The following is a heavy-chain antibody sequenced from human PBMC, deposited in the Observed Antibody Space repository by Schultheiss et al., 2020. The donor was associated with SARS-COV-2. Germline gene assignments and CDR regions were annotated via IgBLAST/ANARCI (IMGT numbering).Heavy chain of an antibody. D-gene: IGHD4-23*01. V-gene: IGHV3-33*08. CDR1: GFTFSSYG. CDR3: ARGGVMTTVVTEYYFDY. CDR2: IWYDGSNK. Sequence: GGSLRLSCAASGFTFSSYGMHWVRQAPGKGLEWVAVIWYDGSNKYYADSVKGRFTISRDNSKNTLYLQMNSLRAEDTAVYYCARGGVMTTVVTEYYFDYWGQGTLVTVSS. J-gene: IGHJ4*02.